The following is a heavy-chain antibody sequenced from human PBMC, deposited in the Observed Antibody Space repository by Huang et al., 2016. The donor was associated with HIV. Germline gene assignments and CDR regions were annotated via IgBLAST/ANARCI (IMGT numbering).Heavy chain of an antibody. D-gene: IGHD3-22*01. V-gene: IGHV1-18*04. Sequence: QVQLVQSGGEVKKPGAAVKVSCRASGYTFTDYGVGWVRQAPGQGLEWMGWISTFHGNTNYAKNLQGRVTMTTDPSTNTAYMELRSLISDDTAVYYCARCYYEGPYYSQCYFDHWGQGTLITVSS. J-gene: IGHJ4*02. CDR1: GYTFTDYG. CDR2: ISTFHGNT. CDR3: ARCYYEGPYYSQCYFDH.